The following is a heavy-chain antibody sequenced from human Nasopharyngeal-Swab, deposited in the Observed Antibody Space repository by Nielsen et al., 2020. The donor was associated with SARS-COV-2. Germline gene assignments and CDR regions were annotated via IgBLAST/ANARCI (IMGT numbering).Heavy chain of an antibody. J-gene: IGHJ4*02. CDR1: GYTFTGYY. CDR2: INPNSGGT. V-gene: IGHV1-2*02. CDR3: SRPRRGYSYGYFDY. Sequence: ASVKVSCKASGYTFTGYYMHRVRQAPGQGLEWMGWINPNSGGTNYAQKFQGRVTMTRDTSISTAYMELSRLRSDDTAVYYCSRPRRGYSYGYFDYWGQGTLVTVSS. D-gene: IGHD5-18*01.